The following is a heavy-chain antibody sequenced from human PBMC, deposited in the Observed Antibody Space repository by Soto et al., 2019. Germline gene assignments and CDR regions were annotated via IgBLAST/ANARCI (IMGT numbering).Heavy chain of an antibody. Sequence: SETLSLTCSVPGGSTSRNNNYWGWIRQHPGKTLEWIGTIYYHGNTYSNPSLKSRVTISVDTSNNQLSLKLRSVTAADTAVYYCARHDGFSSGWIFDYWGHGTLVTVSS. J-gene: IGHJ4*01. CDR2: IYYHGNT. V-gene: IGHV4-39*01. CDR1: GGSTSRNNNY. CDR3: ARHDGFSSGWIFDY. D-gene: IGHD6-19*01.